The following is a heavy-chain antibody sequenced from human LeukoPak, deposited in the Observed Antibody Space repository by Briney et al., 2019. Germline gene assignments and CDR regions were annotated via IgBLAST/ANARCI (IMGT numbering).Heavy chain of an antibody. J-gene: IGHJ4*02. CDR1: GFTFSNAW. Sequence: PGGSLRLSCAASGFTFSNAWMSWVRQAPGKGLEWVGRIKSKTDSRTTDYSATVKGRFSISRDDSKNTLYLQMNSLKTEDTAVYYCTTDSDYGEYVFLQAHDYWGQGTLVTVSS. CDR3: TTDSDYGEYVFLQAHDY. D-gene: IGHD4-17*01. CDR2: IKSKTDSRTT. V-gene: IGHV3-15*01.